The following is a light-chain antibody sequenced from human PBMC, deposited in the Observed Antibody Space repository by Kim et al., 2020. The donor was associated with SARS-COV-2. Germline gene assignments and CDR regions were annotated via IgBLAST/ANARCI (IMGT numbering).Light chain of an antibody. V-gene: IGLV2-14*03. CDR2: DVS. CDR3: SSYTRSSTNYV. J-gene: IGLJ1*01. Sequence: QSITISCTGTSRDVDGYNYVSWYQQHPGKAPKRMIYDVSYRPSGVSNRFSGSKSGNTASLTISGLQAEDEADYYCSSYTRSSTNYVFGTGTKVTVL. CDR1: SRDVDGYNY.